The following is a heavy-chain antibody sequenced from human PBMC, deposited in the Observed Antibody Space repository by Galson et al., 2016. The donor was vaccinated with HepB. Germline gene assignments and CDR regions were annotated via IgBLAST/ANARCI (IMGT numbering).Heavy chain of an antibody. D-gene: IGHD3-16*02. J-gene: IGHJ6*02. CDR3: ASQVMITFGGVIAPDDV. Sequence: SLRLSCAASGFTFRNYSMNWVRQAPGKGLEWVSSISSSGRYIYYADSLRGRFTVSRDSAKNSLYLQMNSLRAEDTAVYYCASQVMITFGGVIAPDDVWGQGTTVTVSS. CDR2: ISSSGRYI. V-gene: IGHV3-21*01. CDR1: GFTFRNYS.